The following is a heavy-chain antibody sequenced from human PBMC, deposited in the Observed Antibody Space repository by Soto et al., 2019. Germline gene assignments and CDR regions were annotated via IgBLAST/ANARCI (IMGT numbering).Heavy chain of an antibody. J-gene: IGHJ3*02. CDR2: MNPNSGNT. D-gene: IGHD3-3*01. CDR3: ARGLPVLRFLEWQNPAAFYI. Sequence: ASVKVSCKASGYTFTSYDINWVRQATGQGIEWMGWMNPNSGNTGYAQKFQGRVTTTRNTSISTAYMELSSLRSEDTAVYYCARGLPVLRFLEWQNPAAFYIWGQGTMVTVSS. V-gene: IGHV1-8*01. CDR1: GYTFTSYD.